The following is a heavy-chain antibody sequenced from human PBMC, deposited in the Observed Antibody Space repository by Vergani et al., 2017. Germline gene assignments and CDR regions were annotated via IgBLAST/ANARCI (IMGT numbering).Heavy chain of an antibody. J-gene: IGHJ6*03. CDR3: ARGLDDSYYYYMDV. V-gene: IGHV1-8*02. CDR2: MNPNSGNT. D-gene: IGHD1-1*01. Sequence: QVQLVQSGAEVKKPGASVKVSCKASGYTFTGYYMHWVRQAPGQGLEWMGWMNPNSGNTGYAQKFQGRVTMTRNTSISTAYMELSSLRSEDTAVYYCARGLDDSYYYYMDVWGKGTTVTVSS. CDR1: GYTFTGYY.